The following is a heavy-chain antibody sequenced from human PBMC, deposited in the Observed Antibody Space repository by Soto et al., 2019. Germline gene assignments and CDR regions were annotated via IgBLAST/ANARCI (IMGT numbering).Heavy chain of an antibody. CDR2: IMPKFGTR. CDR1: GGPFSLYG. D-gene: IGHD2-2*01. Sequence: QVHLEQSGAEVKKPGSSVKVSCKASGGPFSLYGINWVRQAPGQGLEWLGGIMPKFGTRKYGQNFKGRVSNTAYMSTHTAYVEPSSLRSEDTPIEYWAASFDIEVIPGEAAWLDPWGQVTLVALAS. V-gene: IGHV1-69*06. CDR3: AASFDIEVIPGEAAWLDP. J-gene: IGHJ5*02.